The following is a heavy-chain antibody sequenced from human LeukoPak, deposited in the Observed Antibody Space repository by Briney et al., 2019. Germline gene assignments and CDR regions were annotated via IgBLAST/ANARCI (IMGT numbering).Heavy chain of an antibody. V-gene: IGHV3-64*04. J-gene: IGHJ4*02. CDR1: GFTFSSYA. CDR3: ARDSVRQDGYFDY. CDR2: ISSNGGST. Sequence: GGSLRLSCSASGFTFSSYAMHWVRQAPGKGLEYVSAISSNGGSTYYADSVKGRFTISRDNSKNTLYLQMNSLRAEDTAVYYCARDSVRQDGYFDYWGQGTLVTVSS. D-gene: IGHD1-1*01.